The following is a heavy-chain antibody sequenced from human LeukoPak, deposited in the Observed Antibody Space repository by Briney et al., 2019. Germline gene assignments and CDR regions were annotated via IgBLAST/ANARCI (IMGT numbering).Heavy chain of an antibody. CDR1: GGSISSGGDY. J-gene: IGHJ4*02. V-gene: IGHV4-31*03. CDR2: IYYSGST. CDR3: AREAKKEYQLRSHFDY. Sequence: SQTLSLTCTVSGGSISSGGDYWSWIRQHPGKGLEWIGYIYYSGSTYYNPSLKSRVTISVDTSKNQFSLKLSSVTAADTAVYYCAREAKKEYQLRSHFDYWGQGTLVTVSS. D-gene: IGHD2-2*01.